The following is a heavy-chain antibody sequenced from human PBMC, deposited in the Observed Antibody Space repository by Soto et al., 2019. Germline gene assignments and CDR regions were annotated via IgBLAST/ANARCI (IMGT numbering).Heavy chain of an antibody. CDR3: AREVRQQLVFRAGYYYYMDV. Sequence: QVQLVQSGAEVKKPGSSVKVSCKASGGTFSSYTISWVRQAPGQGLEWMGRIIPILGIANYAQKFQGRVTITADKSTSTAYMELSSLRSEDTAVYYCAREVRQQLVFRAGYYYYMDVWGKGTTVTVSS. CDR1: GGTFSSYT. J-gene: IGHJ6*03. D-gene: IGHD6-6*01. CDR2: IIPILGIA. V-gene: IGHV1-69*08.